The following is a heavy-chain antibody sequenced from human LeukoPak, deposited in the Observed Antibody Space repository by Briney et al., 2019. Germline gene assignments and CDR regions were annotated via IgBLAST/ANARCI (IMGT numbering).Heavy chain of an antibody. Sequence: KSSETLSLTCAVYGGSFSGYYWSWIRQPPGKGLEWIGEINHSGSTNYNPSLKSRVTISVDTSKNQFSLKLSSVTAADTAVYYCARGWYYYDSSGYFDILWKYNWFDPWGQGTLVTVSS. D-gene: IGHD3-22*01. CDR2: INHSGST. J-gene: IGHJ5*02. CDR1: GGSFSGYY. CDR3: ARGWYYYDSSGYFDILWKYNWFDP. V-gene: IGHV4-34*01.